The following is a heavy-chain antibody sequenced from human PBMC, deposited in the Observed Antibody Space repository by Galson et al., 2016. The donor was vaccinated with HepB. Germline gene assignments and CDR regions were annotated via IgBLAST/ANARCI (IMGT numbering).Heavy chain of an antibody. CDR3: ASLLVPATPDY. J-gene: IGHJ4*02. V-gene: IGHV3-30-3*01. CDR2: ISFDGGKI. D-gene: IGHD2-15*01. Sequence: SLRLSCAASGFTFVTYAMYWVRQAPGKGLEWVALISFDGGKITYAESVKGRFTISRNHSKNAPYLQMNILVAGDTAVYYCASLLVPATPDYWGQGTLVTASS. CDR1: GFTFVTYA.